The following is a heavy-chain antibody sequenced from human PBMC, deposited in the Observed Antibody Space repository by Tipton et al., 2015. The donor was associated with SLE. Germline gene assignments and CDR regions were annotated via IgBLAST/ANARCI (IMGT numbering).Heavy chain of an antibody. V-gene: IGHV4-39*01. Sequence: PGLVKPSETLSLTCTVSGGSITSSSYYWVWIRQPPGKGLEYIGGIYYYRGRTYYNPSLESRVTISLDTSKSQFSLKVTSVTAADTAVYSCARILELSLSAFDAWGQGTIVTVSS. CDR2: IYYYRGRT. CDR1: GGSITSSSYY. D-gene: IGHD1-7*01. J-gene: IGHJ3*01. CDR3: ARILELSLSAFDA.